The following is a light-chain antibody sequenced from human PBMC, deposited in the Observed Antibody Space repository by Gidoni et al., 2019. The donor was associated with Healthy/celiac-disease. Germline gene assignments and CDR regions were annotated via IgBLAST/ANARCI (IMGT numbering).Light chain of an antibody. CDR3: QQSYSTLLT. Sequence: DIHMTQSPSSLSASVGDRVTITCRASQSVSSYLNWYQQKPGKAPKRLIYAASSLQSGVPSRFSVGGSGTDFTLTISSLQPEDFATYNCQQSYSTLLTFGGGTKVEIK. CDR1: QSVSSY. J-gene: IGKJ4*01. CDR2: AAS. V-gene: IGKV1-39*01.